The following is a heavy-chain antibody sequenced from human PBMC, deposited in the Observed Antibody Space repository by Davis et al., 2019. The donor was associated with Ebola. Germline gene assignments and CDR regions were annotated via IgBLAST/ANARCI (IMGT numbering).Heavy chain of an antibody. V-gene: IGHV3-21*01. D-gene: IGHD3-10*01. Sequence: GGSLRLSCAASGFTFSSYSMNWVRQAPGKGLEWVSSISSSSSYIYYADSVKGRFTISRDNAKNTLYLQMNSLRAEDTAVYYCARDIWFRERLYGMDVWGQGTTVTVSS. CDR1: GFTFSSYS. J-gene: IGHJ6*02. CDR2: ISSSSSYI. CDR3: ARDIWFRERLYGMDV.